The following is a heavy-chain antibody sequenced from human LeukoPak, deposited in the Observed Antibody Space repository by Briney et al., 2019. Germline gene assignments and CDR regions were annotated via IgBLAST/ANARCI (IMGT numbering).Heavy chain of an antibody. D-gene: IGHD3-16*01. Sequence: GGSLRLSCAASGFTFSDFDIHWVRQASGEGLEWIGRIKTRTESNDIAYAASVKGRFTISRDDSKNTAYLQMDSLKTEDPAVYFCARPDFTSFKCFSFDYWGQGILVTVSS. CDR2: IKTRTESNDI. V-gene: IGHV3-73*01. CDR1: GFTFSDFD. CDR3: ARPDFTSFKCFSFDY. J-gene: IGHJ4*02.